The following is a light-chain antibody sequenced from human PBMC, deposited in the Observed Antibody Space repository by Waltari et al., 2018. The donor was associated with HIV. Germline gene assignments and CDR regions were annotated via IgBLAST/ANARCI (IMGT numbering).Light chain of an antibody. CDR1: QSISAK. CDR3: QQYDDGPRGIT. J-gene: IGKJ2*01. CDR2: EAA. V-gene: IGKV3-15*01. Sequence: EIVMTQSPPPLSVSPGQRVTLSCRASQSISAKISWYQQRPGQAPRLIIYEAATRPSGIPARFSGSGSGTEFTLTITSLQSEDFATYFCQQYDDGPRGITFGQGTMLEIK.